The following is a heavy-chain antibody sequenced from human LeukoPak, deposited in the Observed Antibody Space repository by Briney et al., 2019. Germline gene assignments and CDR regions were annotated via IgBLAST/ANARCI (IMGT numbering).Heavy chain of an antibody. CDR3: AREYSYGFGGYYYYYMDV. Sequence: SETLSLTCTVSGGSISSYYWSWIRQPPGKGLEWIGYIYYSGSTNYNPSLKSRVTISVDTSKNQFSLKLSSVTAADTAVYYCAREYSYGFGGYYYYYMDVWGKGTTVTVSS. CDR2: IYYSGST. V-gene: IGHV4-59*01. CDR1: GGSISSYY. J-gene: IGHJ6*03. D-gene: IGHD5-18*01.